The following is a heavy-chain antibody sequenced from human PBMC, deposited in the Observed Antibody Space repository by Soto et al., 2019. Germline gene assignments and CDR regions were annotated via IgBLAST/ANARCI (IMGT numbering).Heavy chain of an antibody. J-gene: IGHJ6*02. CDR1: GFTFSSYS. Sequence: PGGSLRLSCAASGFTFSSYSMNWVRQAPGKGLEWVSSISSSNKYYADSVKGRFTISRDNSKNALYLQMNSLRAEDTAVYYCARGILYRMDVWGQGTTVTVSS. CDR3: ARGILYRMDV. V-gene: IGHV3-21*01. D-gene: IGHD2-15*01. CDR2: ISSSNK.